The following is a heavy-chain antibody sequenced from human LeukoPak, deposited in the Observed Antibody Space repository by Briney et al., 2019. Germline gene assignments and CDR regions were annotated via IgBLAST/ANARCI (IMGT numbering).Heavy chain of an antibody. CDR1: GYTFTGYY. CDR2: INPNSGGT. Sequence: WASVKVSCKASGYTFTGYYMHWVRQAPGQGLEWMGWINPNSGGTNYAQKFQGRVTMTRDTSISTAYMELSRLRSDDTAVYYCARDFHPHSSSGGFDYWGQGTLVTVSS. J-gene: IGHJ4*02. V-gene: IGHV1-2*02. D-gene: IGHD6-6*01. CDR3: ARDFHPHSSSGGFDY.